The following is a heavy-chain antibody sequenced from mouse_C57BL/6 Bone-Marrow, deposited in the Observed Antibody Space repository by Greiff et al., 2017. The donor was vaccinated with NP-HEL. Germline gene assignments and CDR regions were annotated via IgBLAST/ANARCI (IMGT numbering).Heavy chain of an antibody. V-gene: IGHV1-82*01. CDR1: GYAFSSSW. CDR2: IYPGDGDT. D-gene: IGHD2-3*01. Sequence: VKLQESGPELVKPGASVKISCKASGYAFSSSWMNWVKQRPGKGLEWIGRIYPGDGDTNYNGKFKGKATLTADKSSSTAYMQLSSLTSEDSAVYFCARWTYDGYYEDYWGQGTTLTVSS. CDR3: ARWTYDGYYEDY. J-gene: IGHJ2*01.